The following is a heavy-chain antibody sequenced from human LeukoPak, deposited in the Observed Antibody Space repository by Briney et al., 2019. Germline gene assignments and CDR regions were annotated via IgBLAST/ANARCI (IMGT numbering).Heavy chain of an antibody. CDR2: TSSSGSTI. Sequence: GGSLRLSCAASGFTFSDYYMSWIRQAPGKGLEWVSYTSSSGSTIYYADSVKGRFTISRDNAKNSLYLQMNSLRAEDTAVYYCARCIAAADCGFDPWGQGTLVTVSS. CDR1: GFTFSDYY. V-gene: IGHV3-11*01. J-gene: IGHJ5*02. CDR3: ARCIAAADCGFDP. D-gene: IGHD6-13*01.